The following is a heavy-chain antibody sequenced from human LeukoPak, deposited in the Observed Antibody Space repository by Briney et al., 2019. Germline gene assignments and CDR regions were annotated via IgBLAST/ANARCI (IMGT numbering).Heavy chain of an antibody. Sequence: GGSLRLSCAASGFTFSSYEMNWVRQAPGKGLEWVSYISSSSSTIYYADSVKGRFTISRDNAKNSLYLQMNSLRAEDTAVYYCARDRYYYGSGSYRGGDFDYWGQGTLVTVSS. CDR2: ISSSSSTI. D-gene: IGHD3-10*01. J-gene: IGHJ4*02. V-gene: IGHV3-48*01. CDR1: GFTFSSYE. CDR3: ARDRYYYGSGSYRGGDFDY.